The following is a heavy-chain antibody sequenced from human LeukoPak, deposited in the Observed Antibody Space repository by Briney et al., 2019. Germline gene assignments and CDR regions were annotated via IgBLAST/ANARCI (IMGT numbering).Heavy chain of an antibody. Sequence: PGGSLRLSCAASGFTFSTYSMNWVRQAPGKGLEWISYISSTSSSIHYADSVRGRFTISRDNAKNSVFLHMNSLRAEDTAVYYCARAIRLAEMNYWGQGTLVTVSS. CDR3: ARAIRLAEMNY. CDR2: ISSTSSSI. V-gene: IGHV3-48*04. J-gene: IGHJ4*02. CDR1: GFTFSTYS. D-gene: IGHD5-24*01.